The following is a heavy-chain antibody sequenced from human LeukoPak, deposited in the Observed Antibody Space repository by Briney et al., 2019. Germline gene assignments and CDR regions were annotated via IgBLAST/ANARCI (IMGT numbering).Heavy chain of an antibody. CDR2: ISASGGST. D-gene: IGHD5-24*01. CDR3: AKADGSWTYNP. J-gene: IGHJ5*02. CDR1: GFTFSSYA. Sequence: GGSLRLSCAASGFTFSSYAMSWVRQAPGKGLEWVSAISASGGSTHYADSVKGRFTISRDNSKNTLFLQMNSLRAEDTAVYYCAKADGSWTYNPWGQGTLVTVSS. V-gene: IGHV3-23*01.